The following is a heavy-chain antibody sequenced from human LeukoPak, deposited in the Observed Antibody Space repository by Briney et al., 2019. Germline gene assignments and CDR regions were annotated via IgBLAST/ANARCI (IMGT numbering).Heavy chain of an antibody. V-gene: IGHV3-7*01. CDR2: IKKDGSEK. CDR3: ASELPSSSWYDY. D-gene: IGHD6-13*01. J-gene: IGHJ4*02. CDR1: GFAFGDYW. Sequence: PGGSLRPSCAASGFAFGDYWMTWVRQAPGKGLEWVANIKKDGSEKYYVASVRGRFTISRDNAKNSLYLQMNSLRAEDTAVYYCASELPSSSWYDYWGQGTLVTVSS.